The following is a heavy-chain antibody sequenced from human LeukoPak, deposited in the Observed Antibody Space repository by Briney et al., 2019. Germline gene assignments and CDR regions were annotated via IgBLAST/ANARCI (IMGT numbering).Heavy chain of an antibody. V-gene: IGHV3-11*01. J-gene: IGHJ2*01. CDR2: ISSSGSTI. D-gene: IGHD6-13*01. Sequence: PGGSLRLSCAASGFTFSDYYMSWIRQAPGKGLEWVSYISSSGSTIYYADSVKGRFTISRDNAKNSLYLQMNSLRAEDTAVYYCARGMQQLLTDWYFDLWGRGTLVPVSS. CDR1: GFTFSDYY. CDR3: ARGMQQLLTDWYFDL.